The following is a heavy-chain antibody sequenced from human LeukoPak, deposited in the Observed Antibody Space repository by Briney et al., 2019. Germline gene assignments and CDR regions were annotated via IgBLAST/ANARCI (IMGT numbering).Heavy chain of an antibody. Sequence: GGSLRLSCAASGFTVSSNYMSWVRQAPGKGLEWVSVIYSGGSTYYADSVKGRFTISRDNSKNTLYLQMNSLRAEDTAVYYCAREHSSDNIDYWGQGTLVTVSS. V-gene: IGHV3-53*01. J-gene: IGHJ4*02. CDR1: GFTVSSNY. D-gene: IGHD3-22*01. CDR2: IYSGGST. CDR3: AREHSSDNIDY.